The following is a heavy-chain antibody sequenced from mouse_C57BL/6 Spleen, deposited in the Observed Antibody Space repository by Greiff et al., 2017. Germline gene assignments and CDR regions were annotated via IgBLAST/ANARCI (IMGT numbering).Heavy chain of an antibody. CDR2: IRNKANGYTT. Sequence: EVQRVESGGGLVQPGGSLSLSCAASGFTFTDYYMSWVRQPPGKALEWLGFIRNKANGYTTEYSASVKGRFTISRDNSQSILYLQMNALIAEDSATYYCARFPPYCYDDYAMDYWGQGTSVTVSS. D-gene: IGHD2-12*01. J-gene: IGHJ4*01. CDR1: GFTFTDYY. V-gene: IGHV7-3*01. CDR3: ARFPPYCYDDYAMDY.